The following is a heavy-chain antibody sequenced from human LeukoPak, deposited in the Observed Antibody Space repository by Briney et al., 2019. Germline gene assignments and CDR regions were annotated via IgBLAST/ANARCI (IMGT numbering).Heavy chain of an antibody. Sequence: PGGSLRLSCAASGFTFNSNSMSWVRQPPGEGLEWVSVIYISGGTSYEESLKGRFTISRDKSKNKVYLQINSLSAHDPAVYYCARFGLQWDLDYWGQGTLVTVSS. D-gene: IGHD1-26*01. V-gene: IGHV3-53*01. CDR1: GFTFNSNS. J-gene: IGHJ4*02. CDR3: ARFGLQWDLDY. CDR2: IYISGGT.